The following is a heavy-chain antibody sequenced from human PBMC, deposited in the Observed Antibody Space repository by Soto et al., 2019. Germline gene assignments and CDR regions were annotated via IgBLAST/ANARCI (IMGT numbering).Heavy chain of an antibody. D-gene: IGHD4-17*01. V-gene: IGHV3-23*01. CDR2: ISNSGDNT. Sequence: TVGSLRLSCGASKFSFSTYAVSWVRQAPGKGLGWVSAISNSGDNTYYTESVKGRFTISRDNSKNTLYLQMNSLTADDTAVYYCAKGRGGDYGGSFDYWGQGTLVTVSS. CDR1: KFSFSTYA. J-gene: IGHJ4*02. CDR3: AKGRGGDYGGSFDY.